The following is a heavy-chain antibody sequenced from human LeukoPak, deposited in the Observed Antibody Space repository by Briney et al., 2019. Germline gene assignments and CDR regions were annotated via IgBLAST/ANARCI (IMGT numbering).Heavy chain of an antibody. V-gene: IGHV3-21*01. CDR2: ISSSSSYI. J-gene: IGHJ4*02. Sequence: PGGSLRLSCAASGFTFSSYSMNWVRQAPGKGLEWVSSISSSSSYIYYADSVKGRFTISRDNAKNSLYLQTNSLRAEDTAVYYCARDRSLGTVWFGPKRYYYFDYWGQGTLVTVSS. CDR3: ARDRSLGTVWFGPKRYYYFDY. D-gene: IGHD3-10*01. CDR1: GFTFSSYS.